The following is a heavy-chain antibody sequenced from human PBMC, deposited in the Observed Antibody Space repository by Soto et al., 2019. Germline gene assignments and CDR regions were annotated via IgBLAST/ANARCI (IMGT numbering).Heavy chain of an antibody. D-gene: IGHD5-18*01. V-gene: IGHV3-23*01. CDR3: AKGVEHSTADAFET. CDR2: ISGNGYTT. CDR1: GFTCTTSS. J-gene: IGHJ3*02. Sequence: EVQVLESGGDLVQPGGSLRLTCAVSGFTCTTSSINWVRQAQGKGLEWVSSISGNGYTTYYADSVTGRFTISTANSKSTVFLQMNSLRVEDTALYYCAKGVEHSTADAFETWGQGAMVTVSS.